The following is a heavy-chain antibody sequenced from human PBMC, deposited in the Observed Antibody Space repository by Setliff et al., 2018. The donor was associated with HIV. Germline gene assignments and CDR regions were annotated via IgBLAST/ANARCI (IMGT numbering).Heavy chain of an antibody. CDR1: GGSFTSRSYY. J-gene: IGHJ3*02. CDR2: IFYSGIT. V-gene: IGHV4-39*01. CDR3: ARSKTFYDFWGGYYTHGAFKI. D-gene: IGHD3-3*01. Sequence: PSETLSLTCTVSGGSFTSRSYYWGWIRQPPGKGLEWIGSIFYSGITCYNPSLKSRVTISVDTFKNQVSLNLTSVTAADTAVYYCARSKTFYDFWGGYYTHGAFKIWGLGTMVTVSS.